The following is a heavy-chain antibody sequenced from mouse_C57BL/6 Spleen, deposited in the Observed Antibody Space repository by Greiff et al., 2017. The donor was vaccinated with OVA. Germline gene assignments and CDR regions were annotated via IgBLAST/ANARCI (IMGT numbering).Heavy chain of an antibody. CDR2: ISSGRSPI. J-gene: IGHJ2*01. CDR3: ARGGWSYYFDY. CDR1: GFTFSDYG. Sequence: DVMLVESGGGLVKPGGSLKLSCAASGFTFSDYGMHWVRQAPGKGLEWVAYISSGRSPIYYADTVKGRFTLSRDNAKNTRFLQMTSLRSEDTAMEYCARGGWSYYFDYWGQGTTLTVSS. D-gene: IGHD2-3*01. V-gene: IGHV5-17*01.